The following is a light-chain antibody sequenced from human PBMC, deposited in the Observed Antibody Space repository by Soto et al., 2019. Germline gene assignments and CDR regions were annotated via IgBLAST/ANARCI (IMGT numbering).Light chain of an antibody. CDR2: AAS. V-gene: IGKV1-39*01. Sequence: HMTQSPSSVSASVGDRVRITCRASQTISTYLNWYQQKPGNAPKLLIYAASSLQSGVPSRFSGSGSGTDFSLTINNLQPEDFATYYCQQSFSTLFPFGPGTKVDI. CDR3: QQSFSTLFP. CDR1: QTISTY. J-gene: IGKJ3*01.